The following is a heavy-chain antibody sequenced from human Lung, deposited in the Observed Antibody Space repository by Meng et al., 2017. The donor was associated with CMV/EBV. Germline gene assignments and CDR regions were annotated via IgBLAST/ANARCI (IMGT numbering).Heavy chain of an antibody. Sequence: YWSSVRQPPGKGLGWLEEINHCGSPNYNPSLQSRVTISVDTSKNQFSLKLSSVTAADTAVYYCARGRSSTRYCSSTSCYSRGWIWFDPWGQGTLVTVSS. CDR1: Y. CDR3: ARGRSSTRYCSSTSCYSRGWIWFDP. V-gene: IGHV4-34*01. CDR2: INHCGSP. D-gene: IGHD2-2*01. J-gene: IGHJ5*02.